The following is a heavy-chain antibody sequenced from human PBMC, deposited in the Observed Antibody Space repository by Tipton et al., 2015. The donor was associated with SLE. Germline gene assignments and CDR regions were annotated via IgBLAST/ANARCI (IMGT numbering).Heavy chain of an antibody. J-gene: IGHJ6*03. CDR2: IYYDGAT. CDR3: ARVGHGFDSSGYNSRYYYYMDV. CDR1: GASIRSYY. Sequence: TLSLTCTVSGASIRSYYWSWIRQPPGKRLEWIGYIYYDGATRYNPSLKSRVTISIDTSKNQFSLRLTSATAADTAVYYCARVGHGFDSSGYNSRYYYYMDVWGKGTTVTVSS. D-gene: IGHD3-22*01. V-gene: IGHV4-59*01.